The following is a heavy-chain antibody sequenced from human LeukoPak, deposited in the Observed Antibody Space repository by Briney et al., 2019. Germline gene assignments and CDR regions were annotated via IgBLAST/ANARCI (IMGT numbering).Heavy chain of an antibody. V-gene: IGHV3-15*01. J-gene: IGHJ4*02. CDR2: IKSKTDGGTT. CDR1: GFTFSNAW. D-gene: IGHD3-22*01. CDR3: TSNQYYYDSSGTVDY. Sequence: GGSLRLSCAASGFTFSNAWMNWVRQAPGKGLEWVGRIKSKTDGGTTDYAAPVKGRFTISRDDSKNTLYLQMNSLKTEDTAVYYCTSNQYYYDSSGTVDYWGQGTLVTVSS.